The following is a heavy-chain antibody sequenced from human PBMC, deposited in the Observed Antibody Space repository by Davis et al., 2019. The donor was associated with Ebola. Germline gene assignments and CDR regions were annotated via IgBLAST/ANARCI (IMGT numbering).Heavy chain of an antibody. J-gene: IGHJ4*02. CDR1: GFTFKSYA. Sequence: GGSLRLSCAASGFTFKSYAMSWVRQAPGKGLEWVSVVSGRSTTIYYADSVKGRFTISRDNSKNTLYLQMNSLRAEDTALYYCAKEEAYCGGDCYGYFDYWGQGTLVTVSS. D-gene: IGHD2-21*02. V-gene: IGHV3-23*01. CDR2: VSGRSTTI. CDR3: AKEEAYCGGDCYGYFDY.